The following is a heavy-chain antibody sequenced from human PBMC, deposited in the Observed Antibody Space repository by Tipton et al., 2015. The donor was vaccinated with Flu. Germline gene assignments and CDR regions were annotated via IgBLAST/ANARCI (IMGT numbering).Heavy chain of an antibody. Sequence: TLSLTCVVSGDSIGSDYYWGWIRQSPGKGLEWIGTIYHIGSPYYNPSLKSRLTISVDTSKNQFSLRLTSVTAADTAVYYCAKLVYFDSSGYYRYYFDYWGQGTLVTVST. V-gene: IGHV4-38-2*01. CDR1: GDSIGSDYY. J-gene: IGHJ4*02. D-gene: IGHD3-22*01. CDR2: IYHIGSP. CDR3: AKLVYFDSSGYYRYYFDY.